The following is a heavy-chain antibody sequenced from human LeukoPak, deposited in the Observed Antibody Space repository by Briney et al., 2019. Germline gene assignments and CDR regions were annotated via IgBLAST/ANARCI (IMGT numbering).Heavy chain of an antibody. D-gene: IGHD1-26*01. J-gene: IGHJ5*02. Sequence: GGSLRLSCAASGFTFSCYGMHWVRQAPGKGLEWVAFIRYDGSNKYYADSVKGRFTISRDNSKNTLYLQMNSLRAEDTAVYYCAKDGGRKWELHVNWFDPWGQGTLVTVSS. V-gene: IGHV3-30*02. CDR2: IRYDGSNK. CDR3: AKDGGRKWELHVNWFDP. CDR1: GFTFSCYG.